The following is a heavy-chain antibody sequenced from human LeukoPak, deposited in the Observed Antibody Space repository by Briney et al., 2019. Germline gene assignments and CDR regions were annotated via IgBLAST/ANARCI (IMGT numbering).Heavy chain of an antibody. Sequence: GGSLRLSCAASGFIFSSFPMHWVRQAPGKGLEWVALISYDGNNKYYADSVKGRFTISRDNSKGTLYLQMNSLRAEDTAVYYCAKDGHIVVVTAIYGMDVWGQGTTVTVSS. CDR1: GFIFSSFP. J-gene: IGHJ6*02. D-gene: IGHD2-21*02. CDR2: ISYDGNNK. CDR3: AKDGHIVVVTAIYGMDV. V-gene: IGHV3-30-3*01.